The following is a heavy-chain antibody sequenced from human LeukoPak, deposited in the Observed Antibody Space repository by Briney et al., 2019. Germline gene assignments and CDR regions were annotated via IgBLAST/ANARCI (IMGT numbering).Heavy chain of an antibody. CDR1: GYTFTRYY. V-gene: IGHV1-46*01. D-gene: IGHD2-2*02. CDR3: ARRWIVVVPAAIPYYYYYMDV. J-gene: IGHJ6*03. Sequence: ASVKVSCKASGYTFTRYYMHWVRQAPGQGLEWMGIINPSVGSTSYAQKFQGRVTMTRDMSTSTVYMELSSLRSEDTAVYYCARRWIVVVPAAIPYYYYYMDVWGKGTTVTVSS. CDR2: INPSVGST.